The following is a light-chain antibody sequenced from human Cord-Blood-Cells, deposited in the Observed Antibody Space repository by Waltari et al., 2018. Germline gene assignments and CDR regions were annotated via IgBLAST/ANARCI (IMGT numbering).Light chain of an antibody. J-gene: IGLJ1*01. V-gene: IGLV2-14*01. CDR2: EVS. Sequence: QSALTQPASVSGSPGQSITISCTGTSSDVGGYHFFSWYQQHPGKAPKLMIYEVSNRPSGVSNRFSGSKSGNTASLTISGLQAEDEADYYCSSYTSSSTYVFGTGTKVTVL. CDR3: SSYTSSSTYV. CDR1: SSDVGGYHF.